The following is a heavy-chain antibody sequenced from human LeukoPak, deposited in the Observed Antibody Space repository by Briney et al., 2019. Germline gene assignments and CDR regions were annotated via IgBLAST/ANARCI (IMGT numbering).Heavy chain of an antibody. D-gene: IGHD3-22*01. CDR3: AAHRRITTIPNYYFDY. Sequence: SVKVSCKASGGTFSSYAISWVRQAPGQGLEWMGGIIPIFGTANYAQKFQGRVTITTDESTSTAYMELSSLRSEDTAVYYCAAHRRITTIPNYYFDYWGQGTLVTVSS. CDR1: GGTFSSYA. V-gene: IGHV1-69*05. J-gene: IGHJ4*02. CDR2: IIPIFGTA.